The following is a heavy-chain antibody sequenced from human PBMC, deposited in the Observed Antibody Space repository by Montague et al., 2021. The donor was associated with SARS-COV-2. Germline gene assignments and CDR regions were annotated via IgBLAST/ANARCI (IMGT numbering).Heavy chain of an antibody. CDR2: IYYSGST. Sequence: SETRSLTCTVSGGPISSSSYYWGWIRQPPGKGLEWIGSIYYSGSTYYXPSLKSRVSISVDTSKNQFSLKLSSVTAADTAVYYCARQGDQLLLEYWFDPWGQGTLVTVSS. J-gene: IGHJ5*02. D-gene: IGHD2-2*01. CDR1: GGPISSSSYY. V-gene: IGHV4-39*01. CDR3: ARQGDQLLLEYWFDP.